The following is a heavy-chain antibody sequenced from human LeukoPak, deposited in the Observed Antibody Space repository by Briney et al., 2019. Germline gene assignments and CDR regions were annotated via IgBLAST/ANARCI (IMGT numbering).Heavy chain of an antibody. D-gene: IGHD2-2*01. Sequence: GASVKVSCEASGYTFTSYDINWVRQATGQGLEWMGWMNPNSGNTGYAQKFQGRVTMTRNTSISTAYMELSSLRSEDTAVYYCAAVKGSSTSTYYYGMDVWGQGTTVTVSS. CDR1: GYTFTSYD. CDR2: MNPNSGNT. V-gene: IGHV1-8*01. J-gene: IGHJ6*02. CDR3: AAVKGSSTSTYYYGMDV.